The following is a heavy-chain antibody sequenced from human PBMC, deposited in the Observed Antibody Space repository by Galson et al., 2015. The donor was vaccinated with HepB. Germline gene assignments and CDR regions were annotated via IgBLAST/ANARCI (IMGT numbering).Heavy chain of an antibody. D-gene: IGHD3-22*01. J-gene: IGHJ2*01. CDR2: IYYSGST. Sequence: ETLSLTCTVSGGSISSYYWSWIRQPPGKGLEWIGYIYYSGSTNYNPSLKSRVTISVDTSKNQFSLKLSSVTAADTAVYYCARVFYYDSSGYYSWYFDLWGRGTLVTVSS. CDR3: ARVFYYDSSGYYSWYFDL. V-gene: IGHV4-59*01. CDR1: GGSISSYY.